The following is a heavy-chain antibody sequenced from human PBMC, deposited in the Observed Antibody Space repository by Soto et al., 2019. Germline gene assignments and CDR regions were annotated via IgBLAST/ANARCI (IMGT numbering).Heavy chain of an antibody. CDR3: ARGGGYSYGFKFFY. CDR2: ISSSSSYI. Sequence: LRLSCAASEFTLSSYSMNWVRQAPGKGLEWVSSISSSSSYIYYADSVKGRFTISRDNAKNSLYLQMNSLRAEDTAVYYCARGGGYSYGFKFFYWGQGALVTVSS. CDR1: EFTLSSYS. D-gene: IGHD5-18*01. J-gene: IGHJ4*02. V-gene: IGHV3-21*01.